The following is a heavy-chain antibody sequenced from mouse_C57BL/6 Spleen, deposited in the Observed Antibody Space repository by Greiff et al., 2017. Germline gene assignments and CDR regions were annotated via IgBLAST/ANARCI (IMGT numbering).Heavy chain of an antibody. J-gene: IGHJ2*01. CDR3: ARGFYDGYYYYFDY. CDR1: GYSITSGYY. CDR2: ISYDGSN. Sequence: EVQVVESGPGLVKPSQSLSLTCSVTGYSITSGYYWNWIRQFPGNKLEWMGYISYDGSNNYNPSLKNRISITRDTSKNQFFLKLNSVTTEDTATYYCARGFYDGYYYYFDYWGQGTTLTVSS. D-gene: IGHD2-3*01. V-gene: IGHV3-6*01.